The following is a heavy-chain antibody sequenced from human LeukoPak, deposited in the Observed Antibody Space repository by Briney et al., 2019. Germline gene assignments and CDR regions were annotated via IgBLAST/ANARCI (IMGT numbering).Heavy chain of an antibody. Sequence: PSETLSLTCTVSGGSVSSGSYYWSWIRQPPGKGLEWIGYIYYSGTTNYNPSLKSRVTISANTSKNHFSLKLTSVTAADTAVYYCARESSSGSFYNYWGQGTLVTVSS. V-gene: IGHV4-61*03. CDR2: IYYSGTT. D-gene: IGHD1-26*01. J-gene: IGHJ4*02. CDR1: GGSVSSGSYY. CDR3: ARESSSGSFYNY.